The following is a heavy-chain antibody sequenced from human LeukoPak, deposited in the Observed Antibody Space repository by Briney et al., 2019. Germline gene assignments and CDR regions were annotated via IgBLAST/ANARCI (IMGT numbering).Heavy chain of an antibody. CDR2: IWYDGSNK. V-gene: IGHV3-33*01. J-gene: IGHJ4*02. Sequence: GRSLRLSCAASGFTFSSYGMHWVRQDPGKGLEWVAVIWYDGSNKYYADSVKGRFTISRDNSKNTLYLQMNSLRAEDTAVYYCAREARLYDSSGYFFWGQGTLVTVSS. CDR1: GFTFSSYG. CDR3: AREARLYDSSGYFF. D-gene: IGHD3-22*01.